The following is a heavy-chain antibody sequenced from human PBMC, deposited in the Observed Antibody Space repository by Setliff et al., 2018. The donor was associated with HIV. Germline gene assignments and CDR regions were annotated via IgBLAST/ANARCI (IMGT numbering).Heavy chain of an antibody. CDR2: IHHTGHI. J-gene: IGHJ4*02. CDR3: ARFDVTPMTTRDC. CDR1: GASFTDYY. D-gene: IGHD4-17*01. Sequence: PSETLSLTCAFYGASFTDYYWNWIRQPPGKGLEWIGEIHHTGHINYNPSFKSRVTMSLDMSTNQFSLKMASMTAADSAVYYCARFDVTPMTTRDCWGQGTQVTVSS. V-gene: IGHV4-34*01.